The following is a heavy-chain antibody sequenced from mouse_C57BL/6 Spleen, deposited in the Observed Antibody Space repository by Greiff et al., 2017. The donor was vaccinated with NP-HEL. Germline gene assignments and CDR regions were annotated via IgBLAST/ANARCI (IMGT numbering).Heavy chain of an antibody. Sequence: EVQLQQSGPGLVKPSQSLSLTCSVTGYSITSGYYWNWIRQFPGNKLEWMGYISYDGSNNYNPSLKNRISITRDTSKNQFFLKLNSVTTEDTATYYCAREWNYYGTIDYWGQGTTLTVSS. CDR3: AREWNYYGTIDY. D-gene: IGHD1-1*01. J-gene: IGHJ2*01. CDR1: GYSITSGYY. CDR2: ISYDGSN. V-gene: IGHV3-6*01.